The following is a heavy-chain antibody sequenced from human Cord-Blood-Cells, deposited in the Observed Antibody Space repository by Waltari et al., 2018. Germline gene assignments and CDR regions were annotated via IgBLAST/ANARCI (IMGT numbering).Heavy chain of an antibody. CDR1: GGSISSSSYY. CDR2: IYYSRSI. J-gene: IGHJ1*01. V-gene: IGHV4-39*01. D-gene: IGHD2-8*01. CDR3: ARPPYCTNGVCYKYFQH. Sequence: QLQLQESGPGLVKPSETLSLTCTVSGGSISSSSYYWGWIRQPPGKGLEWIGSIYYSRSIYYNTSHKSRVTISVDTSKNQFSLKLSSVTAADTAVYYCARPPYCTNGVCYKYFQHWGQGTLVTVSS.